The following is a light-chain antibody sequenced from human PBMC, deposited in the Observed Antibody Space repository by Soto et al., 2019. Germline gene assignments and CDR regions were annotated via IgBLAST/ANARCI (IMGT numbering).Light chain of an antibody. CDR1: QSVSSSY. CDR2: GAS. V-gene: IGKV3-20*01. Sequence: EIVLTQSPGTLSLSPRERATLSCRASQSVSSSYLAWYQQKPGQAPRLLIYGASSRATGIPDRFSGSGSGTDFTLTISRLVPEDFAVYYCQQYGSSQTFGPGTKVDIK. J-gene: IGKJ3*01. CDR3: QQYGSSQT.